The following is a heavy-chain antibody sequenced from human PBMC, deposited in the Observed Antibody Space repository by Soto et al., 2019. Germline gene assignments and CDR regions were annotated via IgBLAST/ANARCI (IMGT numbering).Heavy chain of an antibody. Sequence: SETLSLTCTVSGGSISSYYWSWLRQPPGKGLEWIGYIYYSGSTNYNPSLKSRVTISVDTSKNQFSLKLSSVTAADTAVYYCARVGSYYDSSGYKPLDYWGQGTLVTVSS. V-gene: IGHV4-59*01. CDR1: GGSISSYY. D-gene: IGHD3-22*01. CDR3: ARVGSYYDSSGYKPLDY. J-gene: IGHJ4*02. CDR2: IYYSGST.